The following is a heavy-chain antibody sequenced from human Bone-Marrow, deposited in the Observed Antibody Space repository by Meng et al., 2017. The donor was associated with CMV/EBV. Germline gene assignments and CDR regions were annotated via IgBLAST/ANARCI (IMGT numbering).Heavy chain of an antibody. J-gene: IGHJ3*02. V-gene: IGHV4-59*01. CDR3: AGGELYSPDAFDI. CDR1: GGSISSYY. Sequence: SETLSLTCTVSGGSISSYYWSWIRQPPGKGLEWIGYIYYSGSTNYNPSLKSRVTISVDTSKNQFSLKLSSVTAADTAVYYCAGGELYSPDAFDIWGQGTMVTVSS. D-gene: IGHD1-26*01. CDR2: IYYSGST.